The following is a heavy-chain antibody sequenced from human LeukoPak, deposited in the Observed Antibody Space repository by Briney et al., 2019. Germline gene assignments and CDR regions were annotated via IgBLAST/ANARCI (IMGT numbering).Heavy chain of an antibody. CDR2: IYGSGGT. V-gene: IGHV4-4*07. CDR3: AKDNTYAYYLDV. D-gene: IGHD2-2*02. CDR1: GGSISSYY. Sequence: SETLSLTCTVSGGSISSYYWSWIRQPAEKRLEWIGRIYGSGGTNYNPSLKSRVTMSVDTSKNQFSLKLSSVTAADTAVYYCAKDNTYAYYLDVWGKGTTVTVSS. J-gene: IGHJ6*03.